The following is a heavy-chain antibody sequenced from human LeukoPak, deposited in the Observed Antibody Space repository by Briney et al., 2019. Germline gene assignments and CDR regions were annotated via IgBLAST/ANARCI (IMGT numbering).Heavy chain of an antibody. CDR1: GYSFSGHG. CDR2: ISAYNGNT. D-gene: IGHD2-2*02. J-gene: IGHJ6*02. Sequence: ASVKVSCKASGYSFSGHGITWLRQAPGQGLEWMGWISAYNGNTKYAQNLQGRDTMTTDISTSTAYMELRSLRSDDTAVYYCARPGADCGSAGCYTYPYYGLDVWGQGTTVTVSS. V-gene: IGHV1-18*01. CDR3: ARPGADCGSAGCYTYPYYGLDV.